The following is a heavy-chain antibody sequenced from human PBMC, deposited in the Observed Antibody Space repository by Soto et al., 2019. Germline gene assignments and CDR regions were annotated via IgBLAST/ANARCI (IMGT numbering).Heavy chain of an antibody. CDR1: GFTFSSYW. D-gene: IGHD2-15*01. J-gene: IGHJ5*02. Sequence: EVQLVESGGGLVHLGGSRRLSCAASGFTFSSYWMTWVRQAPGKGLEWVANIKNDGSEKYYVDSVKGRFTIPRDNARNSVLLEMRSRSAEDTAVYFWGRDRSGGYLEALDPWGQGTFVTVSS. V-gene: IGHV3-7*01. CDR2: IKNDGSEK. CDR3: GRDRSGGYLEALDP.